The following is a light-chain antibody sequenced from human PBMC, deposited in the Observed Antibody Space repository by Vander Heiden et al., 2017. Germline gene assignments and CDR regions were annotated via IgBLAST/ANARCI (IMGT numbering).Light chain of an antibody. V-gene: IGKV1-5*03. CDR1: QSISSW. J-gene: IGKJ1*01. CDR3: QQYNSYSWT. Sequence: DIEMTQCPYTLSASVGDRVTITCRASQSISSWLAWYQQKPGKAPKLLIYKASSLESGVPERFSGSGSGTEFTLTISSLQPDDFATYYCQQYNSYSWTFGQGTKVEIK. CDR2: KAS.